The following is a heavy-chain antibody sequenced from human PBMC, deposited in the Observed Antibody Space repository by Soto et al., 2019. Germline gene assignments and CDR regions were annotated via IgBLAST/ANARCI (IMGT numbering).Heavy chain of an antibody. J-gene: IGHJ6*02. CDR1: GYSFTSDW. CDR2: INPGDSET. Sequence: GESLKISCKGSGYSFTSDWIAWVRQMPGKVLEWMAIINPGDSETKYSPSFQGQVTISADKSINTAYLQWSSLKASDTAMYYCARSYRGRNIDVWGQGTTVNVSS. D-gene: IGHD1-26*01. V-gene: IGHV5-51*01. CDR3: ARSYRGRNIDV.